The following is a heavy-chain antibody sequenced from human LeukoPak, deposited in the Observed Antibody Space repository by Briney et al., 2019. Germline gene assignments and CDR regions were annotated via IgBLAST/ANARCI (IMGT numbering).Heavy chain of an antibody. D-gene: IGHD2-15*01. CDR3: ARDEPVVGLDY. V-gene: IGHV3-21*01. CDR1: GFTFSSYS. Sequence: PGGSLRLSCAASGFTFSSYSMDWVRQAPGKGLEWVSSISSSSSYIYYADSVKGLFTISRDNAKNSLYLQMNSLRAEDTAVYYCARDEPVVGLDYWGQGTLVTVSS. CDR2: ISSSSSYI. J-gene: IGHJ4*02.